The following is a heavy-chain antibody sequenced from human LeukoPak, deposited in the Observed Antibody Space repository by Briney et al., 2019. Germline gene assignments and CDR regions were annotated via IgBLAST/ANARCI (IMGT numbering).Heavy chain of an antibody. CDR1: GYTFTSYA. V-gene: IGHV1-3*01. J-gene: IGHJ2*01. CDR2: INAGNGNT. CDR3: ARVASGARIQLWLGYFDL. Sequence: ASVKVSCKASGYTFTSYAMHWVRQAPGQRLEWMGWINAGNGNTKYSQKFQGRVTITRDTSASTAYMELSSLRSEDTAVHYCARVASGARIQLWLGYFDLWGRGTLVTVSS. D-gene: IGHD5-18*01.